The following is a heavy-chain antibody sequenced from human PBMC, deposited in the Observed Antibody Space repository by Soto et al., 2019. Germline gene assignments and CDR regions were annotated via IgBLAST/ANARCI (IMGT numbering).Heavy chain of an antibody. J-gene: IGHJ6*02. CDR1: GGSISSGGYS. D-gene: IGHD5-18*01. V-gene: IGHV4-30-2*01. CDR3: ARGVYSYGNYYYYGMDV. CDR2: IYHSGST. Sequence: TSETLSLTCAVSGGSISSGGYSWSWIRQPPGKGLEWIGYIYHSGSTYYNPSLKSRVTISVDRSKIQFSLKLSSVTAADTAVYYCARGVYSYGNYYYYGMDVWGQGTTVTVSS.